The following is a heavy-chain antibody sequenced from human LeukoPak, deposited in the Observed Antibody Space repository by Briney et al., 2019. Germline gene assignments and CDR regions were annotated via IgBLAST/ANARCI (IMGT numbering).Heavy chain of an antibody. V-gene: IGHV3-43*02. J-gene: IGHJ4*02. D-gene: IGHD5-24*01. CDR1: GFTFDDYT. Sequence: GGSLRLSRAASGFTFDDYTIHWVRQPPGKGLEWVALISGDGGAIYYADSVKGRFTVSRDNSKNSLYLQMSSLRPEDTALYYCAKVSLRMQRWLQLDYWGQGTLVTVSS. CDR3: AKVSLRMQRWLQLDY. CDR2: ISGDGGAI.